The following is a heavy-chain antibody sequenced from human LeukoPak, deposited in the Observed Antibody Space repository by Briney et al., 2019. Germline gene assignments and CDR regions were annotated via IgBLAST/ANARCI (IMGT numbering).Heavy chain of an antibody. J-gene: IGHJ4*02. CDR2: LSASGSNT. Sequence: GGSLRLSCAASGFTFSTYAMTWLRQAPGKGLEWVSALSASGSNTYYADSVKDRFTISRDNSKNMLYLQMNSLRAEDTAVYYCAQISVDTSRGRWSDFDSWGQGILVTVSS. CDR1: GFTFSTYA. D-gene: IGHD5-18*01. CDR3: AQISVDTSRGRWSDFDS. V-gene: IGHV3-23*01.